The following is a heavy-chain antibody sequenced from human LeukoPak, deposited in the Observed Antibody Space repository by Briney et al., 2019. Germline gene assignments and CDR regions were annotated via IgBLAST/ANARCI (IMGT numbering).Heavy chain of an antibody. CDR1: GFTFSSYA. CDR3: ARGYHWFDP. J-gene: IGHJ5*02. D-gene: IGHD1-1*01. V-gene: IGHV3-64*01. Sequence: GGSLRLSCAASGFTFSSYAMHWVRQAPGKGLEYVSAISSNGGSTYYANSVKGRFTISRDNSKNTLYLQMGSLRTEDMAVYYCARGYHWFDPWGQGTLVNVSS. CDR2: ISSNGGST.